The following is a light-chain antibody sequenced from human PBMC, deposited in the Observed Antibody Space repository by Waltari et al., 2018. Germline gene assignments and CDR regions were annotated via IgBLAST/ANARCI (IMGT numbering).Light chain of an antibody. Sequence: QPALTQPASVSGSPGPSITLPCPAPSLDVGSYTLVSWYQAHPGKAPKLMIYEVSKRPSGVSNRFSGSKSGNTASLTISGLQAEDEADYYCCSYAGSSTVVFGGGTKLTVL. CDR3: CSYAGSSTVV. J-gene: IGLJ2*01. CDR1: SLDVGSYTL. CDR2: EVS. V-gene: IGLV2-23*02.